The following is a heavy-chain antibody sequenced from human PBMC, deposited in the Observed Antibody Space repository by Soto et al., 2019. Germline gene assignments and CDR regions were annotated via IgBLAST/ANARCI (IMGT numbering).Heavy chain of an antibody. CDR3: VRVGTTVTTVDY. CDR1: GGSISSGNYY. Sequence: QVQLQESGPGLVKPSQTLSLTCTVSGGSISSGNYYWSWIRQFSGKGLEWIGYISYSGSTYYNPSLKSRLTISIHTSKNQFSLRLSSVTAADTAVYYCVRVGTTVTTVDYWGQGTLVTVSS. J-gene: IGHJ4*02. CDR2: ISYSGST. D-gene: IGHD4-17*01. V-gene: IGHV4-30-4*01.